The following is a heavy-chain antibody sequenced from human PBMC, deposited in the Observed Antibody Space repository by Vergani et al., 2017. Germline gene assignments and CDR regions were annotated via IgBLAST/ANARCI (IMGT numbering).Heavy chain of an antibody. CDR1: GFTFSSYG. Sequence: QVQLVESGGGVVQPGRSLRLSCAASGFTFSSYGMHWVRQAPGKGLEWVAVISYDGSNKYYADSVKGRFTISRDNSGNTLYLQMNSLRAEDTAVYYCAKDPYYYDSSGYYDYFDYWGQGTLVTVSS. CDR3: AKDPYYYDSSGYYDYFDY. D-gene: IGHD3-22*01. J-gene: IGHJ4*02. V-gene: IGHV3-30*18. CDR2: ISYDGSNK.